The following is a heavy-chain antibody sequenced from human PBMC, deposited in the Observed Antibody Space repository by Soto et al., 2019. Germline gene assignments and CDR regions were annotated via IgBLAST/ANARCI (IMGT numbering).Heavy chain of an antibody. D-gene: IGHD3-22*01. CDR1: GGSISSGDYY. CDR3: ARESPRDSHYFDY. Sequence: SETLSLTCTVSGGSISSGDYYWSWIRQPPGKGLEWIGYIYYSGSTYYNPSLKSRVTISVDTSKNQFSLKLSSVTAADTAVYYCARESPRDSHYFDYWGQGTLVT. V-gene: IGHV4-30-4*01. J-gene: IGHJ4*02. CDR2: IYYSGST.